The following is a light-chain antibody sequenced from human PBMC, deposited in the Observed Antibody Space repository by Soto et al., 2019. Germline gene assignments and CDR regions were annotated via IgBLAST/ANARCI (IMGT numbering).Light chain of an antibody. CDR1: SSDIGGYDL. CDR3: CSYAGSNTYV. V-gene: IGLV2-23*01. CDR2: EGG. Sequence: QSALTQPASVSGSPGQSITISCTGTSSDIGGYDLVSWYQHHPGKAPHLIVYEGGERPSGVSYRFSGSKSGNTASLRISGLQAEDKADYYCCSYAGSNTYVFGTGTKVTVL. J-gene: IGLJ1*01.